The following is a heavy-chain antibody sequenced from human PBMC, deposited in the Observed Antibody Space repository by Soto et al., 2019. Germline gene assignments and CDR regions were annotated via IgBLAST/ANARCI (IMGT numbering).Heavy chain of an antibody. J-gene: IGHJ5*02. V-gene: IGHV3-11*01. CDR2: ISRDGNAI. CDR3: ARGAEMSSLTKWFDP. D-gene: IGHD1-1*01. CDR1: GFIFSDYY. Sequence: LRLSCAASGFIFSDYYMSWIRQAPGKGLEWLAYISRDGNAIFYADSVIGRFTVSRDNAKNSLFLQMDDLRAEDTAMFFCARGAEMSSLTKWFDPWGQGTLVTVSS.